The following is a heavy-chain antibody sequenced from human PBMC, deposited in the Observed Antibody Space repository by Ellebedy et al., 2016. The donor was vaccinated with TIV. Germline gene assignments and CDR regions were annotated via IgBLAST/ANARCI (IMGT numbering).Heavy chain of an antibody. D-gene: IGHD2-15*01. CDR3: SSGWSTPDS. V-gene: IGHV3-21*06. CDR2: IRSTGSDK. J-gene: IGHJ4*02. Sequence: PGGSLRLSCVASGFTFSNYNMNWVLQSPGKGLEWVSSIRSTGSDKYYAESVKGRFTISRDNAQDTLFLQMNSLRAEDTAVYFCSSGWSTPDSWGQGTLVIVSS. CDR1: GFTFSNYN.